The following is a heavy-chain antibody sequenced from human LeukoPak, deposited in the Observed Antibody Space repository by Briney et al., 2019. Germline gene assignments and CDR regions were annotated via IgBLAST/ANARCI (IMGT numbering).Heavy chain of an antibody. CDR1: GFTFSSYG. Sequence: GGSLRLSCAASGFTFSSYGMHWVRQAPGKGLEWVAVISYDGSNKYYADSVKGRFTISRDNSKSTPYLQMNSLRAEDTAVYYCAREYSSGWYGGYFDYWGQGTLVTVSS. CDR2: ISYDGSNK. V-gene: IGHV3-30*03. CDR3: AREYSSGWYGGYFDY. J-gene: IGHJ4*02. D-gene: IGHD6-19*01.